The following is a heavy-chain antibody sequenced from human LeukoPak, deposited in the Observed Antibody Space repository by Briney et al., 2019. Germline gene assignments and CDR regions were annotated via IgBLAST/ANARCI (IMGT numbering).Heavy chain of an antibody. V-gene: IGHV4-38-2*02. CDR2: VYRSGT. Sequence: SETLSLTCTVPGYSIGSGHYWAWIRQPPGKGLEWIGCVYRSGTYYKSSLTSRVTISMDTSKNQFSLKLTSVTAADSAFYYCARSTGGGGHDSWGQGTPVTVSS. CDR1: GYSIGSGHY. J-gene: IGHJ5*01. CDR3: ARSTGGGGHDS. D-gene: IGHD4-23*01.